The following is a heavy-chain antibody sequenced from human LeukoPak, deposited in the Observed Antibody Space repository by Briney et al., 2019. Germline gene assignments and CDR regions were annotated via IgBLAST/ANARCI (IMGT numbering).Heavy chain of an antibody. D-gene: IGHD3-22*01. J-gene: IGHJ4*02. Sequence: PSETLSLTCTVSGGSISSYYWSWLRQPPGKGLEWIGYIYYSGSTNYNPSLKSRVTISVDTSKNQFSLKLSSVTAADTAVYYCARALYDSSGYYSYYFDYWGQGTLVTVSS. V-gene: IGHV4-59*01. CDR3: ARALYDSSGYYSYYFDY. CDR1: GGSISSYY. CDR2: IYYSGST.